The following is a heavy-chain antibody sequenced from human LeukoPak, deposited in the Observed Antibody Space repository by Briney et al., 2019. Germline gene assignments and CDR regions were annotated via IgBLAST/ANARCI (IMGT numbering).Heavy chain of an antibody. D-gene: IGHD2-2*02. Sequence: EALKISCKGSGYSFTSYWIVWVRQMPGKGLEWMGIIYPGDSDAKSAPSFQGQVTISADKSISTAYLQWSGLKASDTAMYYCARRSSIPRRLFDFWDQGTLVTPSA. CDR2: IYPGDSDA. J-gene: IGHJ4*02. CDR1: GYSFTSYW. V-gene: IGHV5-51*01. CDR3: ARRSSIPRRLFDF.